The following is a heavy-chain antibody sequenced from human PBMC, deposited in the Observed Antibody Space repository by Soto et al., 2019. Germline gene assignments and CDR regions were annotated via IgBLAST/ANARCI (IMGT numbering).Heavy chain of an antibody. CDR1: GFTFSNAW. CDR3: TTEGGYSGFDPLYYMDV. Sequence: GGSLRLSCAASGFTFSNAWMSWVRQAPGKGLEWVGRIKSKTDGGTTDYAAPVKGRFTISRDDSKNTLYLQMNSLKTEDTAVYYCTTEGGYSGFDPLYYMDVWGKGTTVTVSS. J-gene: IGHJ6*03. V-gene: IGHV3-15*01. CDR2: IKSKTDGGTT. D-gene: IGHD5-12*01.